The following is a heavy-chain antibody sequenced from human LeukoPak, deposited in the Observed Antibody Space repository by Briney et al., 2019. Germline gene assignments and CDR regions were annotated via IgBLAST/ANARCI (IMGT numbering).Heavy chain of an antibody. V-gene: IGHV3-74*01. CDR2: INSDGSST. J-gene: IGHJ4*02. Sequence: GGSLRLSCAASGFTFSSYCMHWVRQAPGKGLVWVSRINSDGSSTSYADSVKGRFTISRDNAKNTLYLQMNSLRAEDTAVYYCARGSFKGSGGSSIHLFNYWGQGTLVTVSS. CDR3: ARGSFKGSGGSSIHLFNY. CDR1: GFTFSSYC. D-gene: IGHD2-15*01.